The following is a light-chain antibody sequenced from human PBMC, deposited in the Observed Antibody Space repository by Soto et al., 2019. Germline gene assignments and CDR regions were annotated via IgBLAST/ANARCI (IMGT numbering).Light chain of an antibody. CDR1: QSVSNY. J-gene: IGKJ1*01. CDR3: QQRSNWPPWT. V-gene: IGKV3-11*01. CDR2: DAS. Sequence: EIVLTQSPATLSLSPGERATLSCRASQSVSNYLAWYQQKPGQAPRLLIYDASIRATGIPARFSGSGSETDFTLTISSLEPEDFAVYYCQQRSNWPPWTFGQGTKVEIK.